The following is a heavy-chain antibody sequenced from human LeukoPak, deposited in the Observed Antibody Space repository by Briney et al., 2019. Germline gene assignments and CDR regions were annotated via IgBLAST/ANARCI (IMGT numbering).Heavy chain of an antibody. CDR3: TMKLRFLEWLPPGDY. CDR1: GHTLSELS. J-gene: IGHJ4*02. CDR2: FVPEHGET. Sequence: ASVKVSCKVSGHTLSELSIDWVRQAPGKGLEWVGNFVPEHGETRYAQKFQGRVTMTKDTSTDTAYMELSSLKSDDTAIYYCTMKLRFLEWLPPGDYWGQGSLVTVSS. D-gene: IGHD3-3*01. V-gene: IGHV1-24*01.